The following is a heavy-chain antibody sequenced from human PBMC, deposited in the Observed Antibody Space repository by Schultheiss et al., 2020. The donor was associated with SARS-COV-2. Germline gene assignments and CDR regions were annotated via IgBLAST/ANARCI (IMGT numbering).Heavy chain of an antibody. J-gene: IGHJ1*01. CDR1: GGSISSYY. D-gene: IGHD4-11*01. CDR3: ARDRGYSNYFDFQH. V-gene: IGHV4-59*01. CDR2: IYYSGST. Sequence: SGTLSLTCTVSGGSISSYYWSWIRQPPGKGLEWIGYIYYSGSTNYNPSLKSRVTISVDTSKNQFSLKLSSVTAADTAVYYCARDRGYSNYFDFQHWGQGTLVTVSS.